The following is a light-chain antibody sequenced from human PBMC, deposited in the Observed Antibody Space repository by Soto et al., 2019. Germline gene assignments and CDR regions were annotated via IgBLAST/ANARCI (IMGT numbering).Light chain of an antibody. Sequence: EIGFTQSPGTLALSPGERATLSCRARQSVSSSYLAWYQQKPGQAPRLLIYGASSRATGIPDRFSGSGSGTDFTLTISRLEPEDFAVYYCQQYGSSPGTFGQGTKVDIK. J-gene: IGKJ1*01. CDR2: GAS. CDR1: QSVSSSY. CDR3: QQYGSSPGT. V-gene: IGKV3-20*01.